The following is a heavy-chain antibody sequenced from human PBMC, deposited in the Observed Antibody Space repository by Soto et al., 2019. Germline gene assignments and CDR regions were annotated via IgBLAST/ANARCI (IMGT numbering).Heavy chain of an antibody. CDR1: GFAFTNAW. CDR2: IKSKTSGGTT. Sequence: EVQLVESGGGLVKPGGSMRISCAASGFAFTNAWMSWVRQAPGKGLEWVGRIKSKTSGGTTDYAAPVKGRFTISRDDSTNTLYLQMHSLKSEDSAVYYCATDGATGFWSNGVWHTITIWGQGTLVVVSS. J-gene: IGHJ4*02. CDR3: ATDGATGFWSNGVWHTITI. D-gene: IGHD2-8*01. V-gene: IGHV3-15*01.